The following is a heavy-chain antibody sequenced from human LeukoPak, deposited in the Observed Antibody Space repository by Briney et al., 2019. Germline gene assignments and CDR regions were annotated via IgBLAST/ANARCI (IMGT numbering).Heavy chain of an antibody. CDR2: ISDTGNT. J-gene: IGHJ6*04. V-gene: IGHV3-23*01. CDR1: GFTLSSYA. CDR3: AELGITMIGGV. Sequence: GGSLRLSCAASGFTLSSYAMSWVRQAPGKGLEWVSAISDTGNTYHADSVKGRFTISRDSSKNTLFLQMNRLRPEDAAVYYCAELGITMIGGVWGKGTTVTISS. D-gene: IGHD3-10*02.